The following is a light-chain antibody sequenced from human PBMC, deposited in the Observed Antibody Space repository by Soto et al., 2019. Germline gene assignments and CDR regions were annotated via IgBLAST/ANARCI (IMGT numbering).Light chain of an antibody. CDR1: QSVNKAY. Sequence: EIVLTQSPGTLALSPGDRATLACRASQSVNKAYLVWYQVKPGQAPRSLIYGASSRDTGIPDRFSGSGSGTDFTLTITRLEPEDSEVYFCQQYTGPPTTFGQGTRLEIK. CDR2: GAS. CDR3: QQYTGPPTT. J-gene: IGKJ5*01. V-gene: IGKV3-20*01.